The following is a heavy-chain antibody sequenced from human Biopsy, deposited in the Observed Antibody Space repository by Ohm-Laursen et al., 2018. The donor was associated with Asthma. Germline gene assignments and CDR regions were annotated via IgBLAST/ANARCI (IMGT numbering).Heavy chain of an antibody. CDR1: GGNFSNFA. CDR2: IMTVFGTT. D-gene: IGHD6-19*01. V-gene: IGHV1-69*01. Sequence: SSVKVSCKAPGGNFSNFAISWVRQAPGQGLEWLGGIMTVFGTTNYAQKFQGRVTITADESTSTAYMEVTSLRSEDTAIYYCARCQVGYSSGWSLLLKKIYYSGMDVWGQGTAVTVSS. CDR3: ARCQVGYSSGWSLLLKKIYYSGMDV. J-gene: IGHJ6*02.